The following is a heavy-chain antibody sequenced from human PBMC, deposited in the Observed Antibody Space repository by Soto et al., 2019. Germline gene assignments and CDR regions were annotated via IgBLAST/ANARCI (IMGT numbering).Heavy chain of an antibody. Sequence: SVKVSCKASGGTFSSYAISWVRQAPGQGLEWMGGIIPIFGTANYAQKFQGRVTITADESTSTAYMELSSLRSEDTAVYYCARVVSLSPGYSSSWLEYWGQGTLVTVSS. CDR1: GGTFSSYA. CDR2: IIPIFGTA. D-gene: IGHD6-13*01. V-gene: IGHV1-69*13. J-gene: IGHJ4*02. CDR3: ARVVSLSPGYSSSWLEY.